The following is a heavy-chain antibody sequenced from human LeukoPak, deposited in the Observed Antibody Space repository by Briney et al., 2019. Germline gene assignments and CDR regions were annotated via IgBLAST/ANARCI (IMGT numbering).Heavy chain of an antibody. Sequence: SDTLSLTCTVSGGSIRSYYWSWIRQPPGKGLEWIGYIYYSGSANYNPSLKSRVTISLDTSKNQFSLKLSSVTAADTAVYYCARGGYRYDFFNLDYWGQGTLVTVSS. CDR3: ARGGYRYDFFNLDY. CDR2: IYYSGSA. V-gene: IGHV4-59*08. CDR1: GGSIRSYY. J-gene: IGHJ4*02. D-gene: IGHD5-18*01.